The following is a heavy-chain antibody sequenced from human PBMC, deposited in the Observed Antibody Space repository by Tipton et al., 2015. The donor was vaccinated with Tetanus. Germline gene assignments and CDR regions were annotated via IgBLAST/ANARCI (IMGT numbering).Heavy chain of an antibody. J-gene: IGHJ4*02. D-gene: IGHD3-10*01. Sequence: QVQLVQSGAEMKKPGSSVKVSCKASGGTFTNYALSWVRQAPGQGLEWVGGITPIFGTTNSAPKFQGRVTITADESTNTAYMELSSLRSEDTAVYYCARDYFHSGSYYYFDFWGQGTLVTVSS. CDR3: ARDYFHSGSYYYFDF. V-gene: IGHV1-69*01. CDR1: GGTFTNYA. CDR2: ITPIFGTT.